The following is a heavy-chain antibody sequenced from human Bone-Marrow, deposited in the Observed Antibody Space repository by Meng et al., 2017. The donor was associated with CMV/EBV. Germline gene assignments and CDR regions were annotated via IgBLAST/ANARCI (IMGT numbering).Heavy chain of an antibody. CDR1: GFTFSSYD. CDR2: IPYDGSNK. D-gene: IGHD3-3*01. Sequence: GESLKISCAACGFTFSSYDMHWVRQATGKGLEWVAVIPYDGSNKYYADSVKGRFTISRDNSKNTLYLQMNSLRAEDTAVYYCARGEFLEWLLQFDYWGQGTLVTVSS. V-gene: IGHV3-30-3*01. CDR3: ARGEFLEWLLQFDY. J-gene: IGHJ4*02.